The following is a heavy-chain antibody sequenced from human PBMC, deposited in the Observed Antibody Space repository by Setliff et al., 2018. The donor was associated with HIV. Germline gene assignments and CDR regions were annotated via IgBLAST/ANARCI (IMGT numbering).Heavy chain of an antibody. CDR3: AKVPAAGHNWFDP. Sequence: LSLSCAPSGFTFSSYGMHWVRQAPGKGLEWVAFIRYDGSNKYYADSVKGRFTISRDNSKNTLYLQMNSLRAEDTAVYYCAKVPAAGHNWFDPWGQGTLVTVSS. D-gene: IGHD6-13*01. V-gene: IGHV3-30*02. CDR2: IRYDGSNK. J-gene: IGHJ5*02. CDR1: GFTFSSYG.